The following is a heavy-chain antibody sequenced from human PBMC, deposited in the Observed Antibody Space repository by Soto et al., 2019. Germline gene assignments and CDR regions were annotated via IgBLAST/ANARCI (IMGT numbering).Heavy chain of an antibody. D-gene: IGHD7-27*01. CDR2: IIPIYGSA. CDR3: ARAWGGVIQPFGRDYDDMRV. V-gene: IGHV1-69*06. Sequence: QGQLVQSGAEVKKPGSSVKVSCKASGGNFNTYPFSWVRQAPGQGLEWMGGIIPIYGSANYAQRFQGRVTITADKSTSTAYMELSSLGSQDTAVYYCARAWGGVIQPFGRDYDDMRVWGQETTVTFS. CDR1: GGNFNTYP. J-gene: IGHJ6*02.